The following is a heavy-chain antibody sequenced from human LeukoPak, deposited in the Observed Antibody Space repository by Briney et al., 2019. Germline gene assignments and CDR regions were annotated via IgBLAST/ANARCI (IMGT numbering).Heavy chain of an antibody. D-gene: IGHD3-10*01. CDR1: GYTFTSSD. CDR3: ARDLYGSVHNWFDP. J-gene: IGHJ5*02. CDR2: MNPNSGTT. Sequence: ASVKVSCKASGYTFTSSDLNWVRQAPGEGLEWLGWMNPNSGTTAYAQKFQGRVTMTRDTSISTAYMELSRLRSDDTAVYYCARDLYGSVHNWFDPWGQGTLVTVSS. V-gene: IGHV1-8*01.